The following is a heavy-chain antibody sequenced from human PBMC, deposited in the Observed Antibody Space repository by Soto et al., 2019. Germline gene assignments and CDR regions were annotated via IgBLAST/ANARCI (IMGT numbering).Heavy chain of an antibody. D-gene: IGHD3-22*01. CDR3: ARAASFYYDNTGYYHFDY. V-gene: IGHV4-59*12. CDR1: GGSIVSIY. CDR2: IYYSGST. J-gene: IGHJ4*02. Sequence: PSETLSLPCTVSGGSIVSIYCSWIRQPPGKGLEWIGYIYYSGSTYYNPSLKSRVIISVDTSKNQFSLRLRSVTAADTAVYYCARAASFYYDNTGYYHFDYWGQGSLVSVSS.